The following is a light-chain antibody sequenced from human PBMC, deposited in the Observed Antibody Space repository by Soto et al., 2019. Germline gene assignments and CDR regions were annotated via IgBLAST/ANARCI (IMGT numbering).Light chain of an antibody. CDR1: QGISSY. V-gene: IGKV1-9*01. J-gene: IGKJ4*01. CDR2: GAS. Sequence: IQLTQSPSSLSASVGNRVTITCRASQGISSYLGWYQQKTGKAPKLLIYGASTLQSGVPSRFRGSGSGTDFTLTISRLQPEDFETYYCQQLNKYPSTFGGGTKVDIK. CDR3: QQLNKYPST.